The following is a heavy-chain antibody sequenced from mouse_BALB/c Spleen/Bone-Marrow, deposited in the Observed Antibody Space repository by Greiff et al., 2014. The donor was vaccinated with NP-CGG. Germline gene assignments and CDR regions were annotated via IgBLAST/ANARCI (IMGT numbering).Heavy chain of an antibody. CDR1: GYTFTSYW. CDR3: ARGGLHYFDY. CDR2: IAPGSGSS. V-gene: IGHV1S41*01. J-gene: IGHJ2*01. D-gene: IGHD3-3*01. Sequence: DLVKPGASVKLSCKASGYTFTSYWINWKKQRPGQGLEWIGRIAPGSGSSYYNEMFKGKATLTVDTSSSTAYIQLSSLSSEDSAVYFCARGGLHYFDYWGQGTTLTVSS.